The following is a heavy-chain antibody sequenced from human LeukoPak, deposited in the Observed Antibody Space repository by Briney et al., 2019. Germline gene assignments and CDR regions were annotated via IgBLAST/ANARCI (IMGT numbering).Heavy chain of an antibody. Sequence: QSGGSLRLSCAASGFTFSRSWMSWVRQAPGKGLEWVANIKQDGSEKYYVDSVKGRFTISRDNAKNSLYLQMDSLTVEDTAVYYCARVSLPPTFYYHSDTYYYWGQGTLVTVSS. V-gene: IGHV3-7*01. D-gene: IGHD3-22*01. CDR2: IKQDGSEK. J-gene: IGHJ4*02. CDR1: GFTFSRSW. CDR3: ARVSLPPTFYYHSDTYYY.